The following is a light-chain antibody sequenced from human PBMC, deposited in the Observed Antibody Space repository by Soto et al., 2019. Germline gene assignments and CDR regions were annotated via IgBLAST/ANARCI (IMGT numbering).Light chain of an antibody. CDR1: SSDVGAYNY. CDR3: FSFTTDWTHV. J-gene: IGLJ1*01. CDR2: EVS. Sequence: HSVLTQPASVSGSPGQSISISCTGTSSDVGAYNYVSWFQQHPGKAPTLIISEVSNRPSGVSNRFSGSKSGNAASLTISGLQAEDEADYFCFSFTTDWTHVFGTGTKVTV. V-gene: IGLV2-14*01.